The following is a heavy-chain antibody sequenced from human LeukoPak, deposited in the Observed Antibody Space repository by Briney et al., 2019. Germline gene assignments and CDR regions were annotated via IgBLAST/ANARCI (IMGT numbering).Heavy chain of an antibody. D-gene: IGHD3-16*02. Sequence: GGSLRLSCAASGFTFSSYAMSWVRQAPGKGLEWVSVISGSGGSTYYADSVKGRFTISRDNSKNTLCLQMNSLRAEDTAVYYCAKDQSYYDYVWGSYRYEGDYFDYWGQGALVTVSS. CDR1: GFTFSSYA. CDR3: AKDQSYYDYVWGSYRYEGDYFDY. V-gene: IGHV3-23*01. J-gene: IGHJ4*02. CDR2: ISGSGGST.